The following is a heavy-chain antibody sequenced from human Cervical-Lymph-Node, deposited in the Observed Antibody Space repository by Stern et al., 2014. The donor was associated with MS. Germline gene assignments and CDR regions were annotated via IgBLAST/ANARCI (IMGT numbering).Heavy chain of an antibody. J-gene: IGHJ4*02. Sequence: QVQLQESGPGLVKPSETLSLTCTVSGGSISSSSYYWGCIRQPPGKGLEWIGSIYYSGSTYYNPSLKSRVTMSVDTSKNQFPLKLSSVTAADTAVYYCARLTSGIAANFDYWGQGTLVTVSS. V-gene: IGHV4-39*01. D-gene: IGHD6-13*01. CDR2: IYYSGST. CDR3: ARLTSGIAANFDY. CDR1: GGSISSSSYY.